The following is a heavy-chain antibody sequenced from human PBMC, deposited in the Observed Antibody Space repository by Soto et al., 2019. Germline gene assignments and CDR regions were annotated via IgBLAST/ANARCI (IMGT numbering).Heavy chain of an antibody. J-gene: IGHJ4*02. V-gene: IGHV3-30*18. CDR1: GFTLSSYG. D-gene: IGHD6-6*01. Sequence: GGSLRLSCAASGFTLSSYGMHWVRQAPGKGLEWVAVISYDGSNKYYADSVKGRFTISRDNSKNTLYLQMNSLRAEDTAVYYCAKAPLRSIAAVDYWGQGTLVTVSS. CDR3: AKAPLRSIAAVDY. CDR2: ISYDGSNK.